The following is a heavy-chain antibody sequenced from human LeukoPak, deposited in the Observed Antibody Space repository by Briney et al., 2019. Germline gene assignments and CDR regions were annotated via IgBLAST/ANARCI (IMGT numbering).Heavy chain of an antibody. Sequence: GGSLRLSCAASGFTFSSYWMHWVRQAPGKGLVWVSRINSDGSSTSYADSVKGRFTISRDNAKNTLYLQMNSLRAEDRAVYYCARVVGSSGWYLGYWGQGTLVTVSS. CDR2: INSDGSST. V-gene: IGHV3-74*01. J-gene: IGHJ4*02. CDR1: GFTFSSYW. D-gene: IGHD6-19*01. CDR3: ARVVGSSGWYLGY.